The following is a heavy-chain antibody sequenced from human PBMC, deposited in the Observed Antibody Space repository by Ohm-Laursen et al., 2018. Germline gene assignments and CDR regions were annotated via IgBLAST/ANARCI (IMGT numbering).Heavy chain of an antibody. CDR1: GFTFDDYA. CDR3: ARDSSGTARAGGMDV. Sequence: SLRLSCTASGFTFDDYAMHWVRQAPGKGLEWVAVISYDGSNKYYADSVKGRFTISRDNSKNTLYLQMNSLRAEDTAVYYCARDSSGTARAGGMDVWGQGTTVTVSS. J-gene: IGHJ6*02. V-gene: IGHV3-30*03. CDR2: ISYDGSNK. D-gene: IGHD6-6*01.